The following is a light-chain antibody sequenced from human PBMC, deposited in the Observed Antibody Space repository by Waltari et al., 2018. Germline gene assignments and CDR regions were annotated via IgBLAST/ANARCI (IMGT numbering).Light chain of an antibody. CDR1: QSVTNY. Sequence: EIVLTQSPATLSLSPGERATLSCGASQSVTNYLAWYQQKPGQAPRLLIYDASNRATGIPARFSGSGSGTDFTLTISSLEPEDFAVYYCQERSNWVFTFGPGTKVDI. CDR3: QERSNWVFT. J-gene: IGKJ3*01. V-gene: IGKV3-11*01. CDR2: DAS.